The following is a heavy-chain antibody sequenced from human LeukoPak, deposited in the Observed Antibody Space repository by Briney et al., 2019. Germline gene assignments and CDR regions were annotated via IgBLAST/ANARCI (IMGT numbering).Heavy chain of an antibody. CDR1: GYTFTSYD. CDR2: MNPNSGNT. J-gene: IGHJ4*02. Sequence: ASVKVSCKASGYTFTSYDINWARQATGQGLEWMGWMNPNSGNTGYAQKFQGRVTMTRNTSISTAYMELSSLRSEDTAVYYCARGLGRSSRIQLWPYYFDYWGQGTLVTVSS. V-gene: IGHV1-8*01. CDR3: ARGLGRSSRIQLWPYYFDY. D-gene: IGHD5-18*01.